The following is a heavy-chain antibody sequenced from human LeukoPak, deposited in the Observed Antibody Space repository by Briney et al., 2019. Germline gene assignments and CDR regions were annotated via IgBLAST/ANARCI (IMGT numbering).Heavy chain of an antibody. CDR3: ARGDKQLVFNRNKGGFDP. CDR2: ISHDGHNI. D-gene: IGHD6-13*01. V-gene: IGHV3-30*04. Sequence: GGSLRLSCAASGFTSSSYAMHCVRQAPGKGLEWVAVISHDGHNIYYADSVKGRFTISRDNSKYMVYLQMNSLRTEDTAVYYCARGDKQLVFNRNKGGFDPWGQGTLVTVSS. J-gene: IGHJ5*02. CDR1: GFTSSSYA.